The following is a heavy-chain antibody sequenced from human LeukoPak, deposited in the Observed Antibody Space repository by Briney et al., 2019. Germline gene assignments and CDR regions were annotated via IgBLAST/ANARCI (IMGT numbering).Heavy chain of an antibody. D-gene: IGHD2-21*02. V-gene: IGHV3-30-3*01. Sequence: TGGSLRLSCAASGFTFNSYAMHWVRQAPGKGLEWVAVISYDGGNEYYADSVKGRFTISRDNSQNTLYLQMNSLRAEDTAVYYCARVRSVVVTAHNFDYWGQGTLVTVSS. CDR1: GFTFNSYA. CDR3: ARVRSVVVTAHNFDY. CDR2: ISYDGGNE. J-gene: IGHJ4*02.